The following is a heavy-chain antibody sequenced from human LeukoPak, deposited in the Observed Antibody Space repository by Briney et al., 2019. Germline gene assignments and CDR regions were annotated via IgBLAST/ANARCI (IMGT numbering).Heavy chain of an antibody. Sequence: PGGSLRLSCAASGFTVSTYSVNWVRQAPGKGLEWVSVIYSGGNTNYADSVKGRFTISRDNSKNTLYLQMNSLRAEDTAVYYCARNGTWGQGTLVTVSS. CDR3: ARNGT. CDR1: GFTVSTYS. CDR2: IYSGGNT. J-gene: IGHJ4*02. D-gene: IGHD1-26*01. V-gene: IGHV3-66*01.